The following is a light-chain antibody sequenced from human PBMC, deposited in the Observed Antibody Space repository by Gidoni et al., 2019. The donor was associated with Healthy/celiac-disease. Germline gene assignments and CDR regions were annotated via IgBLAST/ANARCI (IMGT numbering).Light chain of an antibody. CDR3: MQALQTRIT. J-gene: IGKJ5*01. V-gene: IGKV2-28*01. CDR1: QRLMHSNGYNY. CDR2: LGS. Sequence: DIVMTQSPLSLPVTPGEPDSISCRSSQRLMHSNGYNYLDWYLQKPGQSPQLLLYLGSYRAYGVPDRFGGSGSGTDFTLKISRVEDEDVGVYYCMQALQTRITFGPGTRLEIK.